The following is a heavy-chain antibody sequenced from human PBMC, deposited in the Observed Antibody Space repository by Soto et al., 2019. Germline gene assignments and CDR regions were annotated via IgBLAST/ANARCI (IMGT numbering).Heavy chain of an antibody. CDR1: GYTFTSNY. D-gene: IGHD2-8*01. V-gene: IGHV1-46*01. J-gene: IGHJ4*02. Sequence: ASVKVSCKAAGYTFTSNYMHWVRQAPGQGLEWMGIINPSGGTTRYAQKFQGRVTMTRDTSTSTDYMELSSLRSEDTAVYYCAREGGDCTHGVCSAFDYWGQGTLVTVSS. CDR2: INPSGGTT. CDR3: AREGGDCTHGVCSAFDY.